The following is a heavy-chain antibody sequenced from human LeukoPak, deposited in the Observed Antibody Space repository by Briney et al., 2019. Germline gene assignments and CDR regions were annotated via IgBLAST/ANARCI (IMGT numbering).Heavy chain of an antibody. J-gene: IGHJ4*02. CDR1: RFTFSSYA. Sequence: GGSLRLSCAASRFTFSSYAMSWVSQAQGKGLEWVSAISGSGGSTYYADSVKGRFTISRDNSKNTLYLQMNSLRAEDTAVYYCAKDLGAAIAYWGQGALVTVSS. D-gene: IGHD2-15*01. V-gene: IGHV3-23*01. CDR2: ISGSGGST. CDR3: AKDLGAAIAY.